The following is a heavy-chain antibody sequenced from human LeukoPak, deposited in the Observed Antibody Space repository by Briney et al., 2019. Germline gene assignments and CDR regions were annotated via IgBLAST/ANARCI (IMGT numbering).Heavy chain of an antibody. J-gene: IGHJ3*01. Sequence: PGGSLRLSCAASGFTFSSYGMHWVRQAPGKGLEWVANMKGDGSEIHYVDSVKGRFTISRDNAKNSLYLQMNSLRVEDTAVYYCARPAYTAAYDLWGQGTMVTVSS. CDR1: GFTFSSYG. D-gene: IGHD3-16*01. CDR3: ARPAYTAAYDL. V-gene: IGHV3-7*01. CDR2: MKGDGSEI.